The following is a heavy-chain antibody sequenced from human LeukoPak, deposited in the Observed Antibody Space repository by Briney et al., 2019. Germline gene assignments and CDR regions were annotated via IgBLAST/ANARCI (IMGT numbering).Heavy chain of an antibody. CDR3: AREGYCTTTSCSV. CDR1: GFTVSSSY. J-gene: IGHJ4*02. Sequence: PGGSLRLSCAASGFTVSSSYMSWVRQAPGKGLEWASIIYSDGSTNYADSVKGRFTISRDSSKNTLYLQMNSLRAEDTAVYYCAREGYCTTTSCSVWGQGTLVTVSS. D-gene: IGHD2-2*01. CDR2: IYSDGST. V-gene: IGHV3-53*01.